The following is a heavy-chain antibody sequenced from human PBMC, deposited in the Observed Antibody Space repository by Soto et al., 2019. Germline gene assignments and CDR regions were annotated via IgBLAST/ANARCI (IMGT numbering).Heavy chain of an antibody. CDR1: GFTFSSYG. D-gene: IGHD6-13*01. V-gene: IGHV3-33*01. J-gene: IGHJ4*02. CDR2: IWYDGSNK. Sequence: QVQLVESGGGVVQPGRSLRLSCAASGFTFSSYGMHWVRQAPGKGLEWVAVIWYDGSNKYYADSVKGRFTISRDNSKNTLYLQMNSLRAEDTAVYYCARERRYSSSCLDYWGQGTLVTVSS. CDR3: ARERRYSSSCLDY.